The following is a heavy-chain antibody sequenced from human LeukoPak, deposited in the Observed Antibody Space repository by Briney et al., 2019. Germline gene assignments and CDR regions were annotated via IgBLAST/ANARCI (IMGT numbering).Heavy chain of an antibody. V-gene: IGHV3-66*02. J-gene: IGHJ4*02. CDR2: IYSGGST. D-gene: IGHD2-21*02. CDR3: ARGNLAYCGGDCYGYFDY. Sequence: GGSLRLSCAASGFTFRSIAMTWVRQAPGKGLEWVSVIYSGGSTYYGDSVKGRFTISRDNSKNTLYLQMDSLRAEDTAVYYCARGNLAYCGGDCYGYFDYWGQGTLVTVSS. CDR1: GFTFRSIA.